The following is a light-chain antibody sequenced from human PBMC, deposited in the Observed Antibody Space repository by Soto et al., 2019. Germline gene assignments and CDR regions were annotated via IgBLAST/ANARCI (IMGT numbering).Light chain of an antibody. J-gene: IGKJ1*01. CDR3: QQYGSSRGT. Sequence: EIVLTQSPGTLSLSPGERATLSCRASQSVSSSYLAWYQQKPGQAPRLLIYGASSRATGIPDRFSGSGSGTAFTLTISRLEPEDVAVYYCQQYGSSRGTFGQGTKVEIK. CDR1: QSVSSSY. V-gene: IGKV3-20*01. CDR2: GAS.